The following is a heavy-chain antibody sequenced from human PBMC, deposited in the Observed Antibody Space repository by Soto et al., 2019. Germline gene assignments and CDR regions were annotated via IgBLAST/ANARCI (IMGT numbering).Heavy chain of an antibody. Sequence: SETLSLTCTFSGGSISSGGYYWSWIRQHPGKGLEWIGYIYYSGSTYYNPSLKSRVTISVDTSKNQFSLKLSSVTAADTAVYYCAKSSQSTVTLSAYGGKEPLVPVSS. D-gene: IGHD4-17*01. V-gene: IGHV4-31*03. CDR1: GGSISSGGYY. J-gene: IGHJ4*02. CDR2: IYYSGST. CDR3: AKSSQSTVTLSAY.